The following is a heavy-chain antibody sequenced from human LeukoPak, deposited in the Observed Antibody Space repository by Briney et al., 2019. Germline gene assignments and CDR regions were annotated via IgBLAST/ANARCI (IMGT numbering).Heavy chain of an antibody. CDR1: GFTFSDYY. J-gene: IGHJ6*02. CDR3: ARDPSTVTTMIHFYYGLDV. CDR2: ISSLGTST. D-gene: IGHD4-17*01. V-gene: IGHV3-11*01. Sequence: PGGSLRLSCAASGFTFSDYYMTWIRQAPGKGLEWVSYISSLGTSTYYTDSVKSRFTISRDNAKNTLYLQMNGLRAEDTAVYYCARDPSTVTTMIHFYYGLDVWGQGTTVTVSS.